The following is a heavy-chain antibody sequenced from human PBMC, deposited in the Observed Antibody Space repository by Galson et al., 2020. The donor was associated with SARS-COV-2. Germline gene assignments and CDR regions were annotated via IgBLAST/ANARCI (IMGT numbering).Heavy chain of an antibody. CDR3: ARAFRIVVVPAAPAGYYYYGMDV. CDR2: ISAYNGNT. D-gene: IGHD2-2*01. CDR1: GYTFTSYG. Sequence: ASVKVSCKASGYTFTSYGISWVRQAPGQGLEWMGWISAYNGNTNYAQKLQGRVTMTTDTSTSTAYMELRSLRSDDTAVYYCARAFRIVVVPAAPAGYYYYGMDVWGQGTTVTVSS. J-gene: IGHJ6*02. V-gene: IGHV1-18*01.